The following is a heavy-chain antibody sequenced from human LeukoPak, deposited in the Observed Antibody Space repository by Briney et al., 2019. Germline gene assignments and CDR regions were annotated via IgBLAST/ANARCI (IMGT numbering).Heavy chain of an antibody. CDR2: INHSGST. J-gene: IGHJ3*02. D-gene: IGHD1-1*01. V-gene: IGHV4-34*01. CDR3: ARLRYNWNVCVFDI. Sequence: SETLSLTCGVYDGSFSGYYWSWTRQPPGKGLEWIGEINHSGSTNYNPSPKSRVTISLDTSKNQFSLKLSSVTAADAAVYYCARLRYNWNVCVFDIWGQGTMVTISS. CDR1: DGSFSGYY.